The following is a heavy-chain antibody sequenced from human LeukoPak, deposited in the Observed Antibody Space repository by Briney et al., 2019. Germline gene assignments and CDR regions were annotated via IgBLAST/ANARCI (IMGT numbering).Heavy chain of an antibody. CDR1: GGSISSYY. CDR2: IYYSGST. J-gene: IGHJ6*03. Sequence: SETLSLTCTVSGGSISSYYWSWIRQPPGKGLEWIGYIYYSGSTNYNPSLKSRVTISVDTSKNQFSLKLSSVTAADTAVYYCAREGIAAAGIPYDYYYYYMDVWGKGTTVTISS. D-gene: IGHD6-13*01. CDR3: AREGIAAAGIPYDYYYYYMDV. V-gene: IGHV4-59*01.